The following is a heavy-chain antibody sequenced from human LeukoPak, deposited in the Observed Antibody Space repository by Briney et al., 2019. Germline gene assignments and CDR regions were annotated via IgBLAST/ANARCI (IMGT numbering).Heavy chain of an antibody. V-gene: IGHV3-30*02. J-gene: IGHJ4*02. CDR2: IRYDGSNK. Sequence: SGGSLRLSCAASGFTFSSYGMHWVRQAPGKGLEWVAFIRYDGSNKYFADSVKGRFTISRDSSKNTLYLQMNSLRAEDTAVYYCARDRHSSSRFDYWGQGTLVTVSS. D-gene: IGHD6-6*01. CDR3: ARDRHSSSRFDY. CDR1: GFTFSSYG.